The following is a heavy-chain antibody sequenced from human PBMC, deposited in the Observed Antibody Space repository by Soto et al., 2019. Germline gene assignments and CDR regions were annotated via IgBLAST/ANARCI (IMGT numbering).Heavy chain of an antibody. J-gene: IGHJ6*02. CDR1: GGSFSGYY. D-gene: IGHD2-15*01. CDR3: ARGVCSGGSCYADYYGMDV. V-gene: IGHV4-34*01. CDR2: INHSGST. Sequence: QVQLQQWGAGLLKPSETLSLTCAVYGGSFSGYYWSWIRQPPGKGLEWIGEINHSGSTNYNPSLKSRVTISVDTSKHQFSLKLSSVTAADTAVYYCARGVCSGGSCYADYYGMDVWGQGTTVTVSS.